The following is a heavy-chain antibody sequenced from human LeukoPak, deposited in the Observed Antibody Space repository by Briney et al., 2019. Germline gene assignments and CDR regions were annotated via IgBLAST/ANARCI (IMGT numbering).Heavy chain of an antibody. D-gene: IGHD4-17*01. CDR2: ISSSGSTI. V-gene: IGHV3-48*03. CDR3: ARYGDHRGDWFDP. J-gene: IGHJ5*02. CDR1: GFTFSSYG. Sequence: GGSLRLSCAASGFTFSSYGVNWVRQAPGKGLEWVSYISSSGSTIYYVDSVKGRFTISRDNAKNSLYLQMNSLRAEDTAVYYCARYGDHRGDWFDPWGQGTLVTVSS.